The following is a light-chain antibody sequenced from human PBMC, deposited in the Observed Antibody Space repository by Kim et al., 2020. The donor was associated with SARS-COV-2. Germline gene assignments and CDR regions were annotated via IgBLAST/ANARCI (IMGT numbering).Light chain of an antibody. V-gene: IGKV3-20*01. CDR1: QSVTSSY. CDR2: GAS. CDR3: QQYGSSPLT. J-gene: IGKJ4*01. Sequence: EIVLTQSPGTLSLSPGERATLSCRASQSVTSSYLAWYQQKPGQAPRLLVYGASSRATGIPDRFSGSGSVTDFTLTISRLEPGDFAVYYCQQYGSSPLTFGGGTKVDIK.